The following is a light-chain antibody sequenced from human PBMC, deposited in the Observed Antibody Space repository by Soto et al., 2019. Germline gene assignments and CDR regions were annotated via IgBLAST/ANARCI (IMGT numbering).Light chain of an antibody. CDR3: QVWDSSSNHWV. J-gene: IGLJ3*02. CDR2: YDS. CDR1: NIGSKS. V-gene: IGLV3-21*04. Sequence: SYELTQPPSVSVAPGKTARLTCGGNNIGSKSVHWYQQKPGQAPVVVIYYDSDRPSGIPERFSGSNSGNTATLTISRVEAGDEADYYCQVWDSSSNHWVFGGGTKVTVL.